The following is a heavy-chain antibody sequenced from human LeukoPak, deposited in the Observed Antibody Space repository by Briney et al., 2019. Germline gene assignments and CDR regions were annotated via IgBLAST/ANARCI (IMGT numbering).Heavy chain of an antibody. CDR2: LYSSGSP. D-gene: IGHD2-15*01. V-gene: IGHV3-53*01. Sequence: PGGSLRLSCAASGFTVSSNYMSWVRQAPGKGLEGVSVLYSSGSPYYADSVMGRFTISRDNSKNTLYLQMHSLRAEDTAVYYCARTVVVTATADYFDYWGQGTLVTVSS. CDR3: ARTVVVTATADYFDY. CDR1: GFTVSSNY. J-gene: IGHJ4*02.